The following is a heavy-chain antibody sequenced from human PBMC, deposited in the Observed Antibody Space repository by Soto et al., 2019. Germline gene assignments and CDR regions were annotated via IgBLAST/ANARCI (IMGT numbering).Heavy chain of an antibody. Sequence: QVQLVESGGGVVQPGKSQRLSCAASGFTFRSSGMHWVRQAPGKGLEWVAVISYDGGNKYYGDSVRGRFTISRDNSNNTLYLQMKSLRVEDTAVYYCAKVRFGRGILSNTMDVWGQGTTVTVSS. CDR2: ISYDGGNK. J-gene: IGHJ6*02. CDR3: AKVRFGRGILSNTMDV. D-gene: IGHD3-16*01. CDR1: GFTFRSSG. V-gene: IGHV3-30*18.